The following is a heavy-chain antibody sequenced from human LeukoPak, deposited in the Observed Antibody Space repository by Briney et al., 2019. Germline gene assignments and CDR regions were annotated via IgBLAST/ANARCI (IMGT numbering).Heavy chain of an antibody. CDR1: GYTFTGYY. CDR3: ARDVGLWLLNRGD. CDR2: INPNSGGT. Sequence: ASVKVSCKASGYTFTGYYMHWVRQAPGQGLEWMGRINPNSGGTNYAQKFQGRVTMTRDTSISTAYMELSRLRSDDTAVYCCARDVGLWLLNRGDWGQGTLVTVSS. V-gene: IGHV1-2*06. J-gene: IGHJ4*02. D-gene: IGHD5-24*01.